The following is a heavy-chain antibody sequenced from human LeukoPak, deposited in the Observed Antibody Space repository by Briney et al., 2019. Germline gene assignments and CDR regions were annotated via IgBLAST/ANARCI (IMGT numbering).Heavy chain of an antibody. CDR2: ISSSSSYI. CDR1: GFTFSSYS. CDR3: ARSSGGWYNY. V-gene: IGHV3-21*01. Sequence: GGSLRLSCAASGFTFSSYSMNWVRQAPGKGLEWVSSISSSSSYIYYADSVKGRFTISRDNAKNSLYLQMNSLRAEDTAVYHCARSSGGWYNYWGQGTLVTVSS. D-gene: IGHD6-19*01. J-gene: IGHJ4*02.